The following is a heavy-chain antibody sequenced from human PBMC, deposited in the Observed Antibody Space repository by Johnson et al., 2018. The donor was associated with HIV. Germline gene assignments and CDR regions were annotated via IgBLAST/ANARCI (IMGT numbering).Heavy chain of an antibody. D-gene: IGHD6-6*01. CDR3: AKDFYSSSSYDAFDI. J-gene: IGHJ3*02. CDR2: ISWNSGSI. Sequence: VQLVESGGGLVQPGRSLRLSCAASGFTFDDYAMHWVRQAPGKGLEWVSGISWNSGSIGYADSVKGRFTISRDNAKNSLYLQMNSLRAEDTALYYCAKDFYSSSSYDAFDIWGQVTMVTVSS. CDR1: GFTFDDYA. V-gene: IGHV3-9*01.